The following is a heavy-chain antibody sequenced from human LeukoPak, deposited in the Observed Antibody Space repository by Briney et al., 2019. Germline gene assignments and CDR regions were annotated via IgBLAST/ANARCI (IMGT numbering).Heavy chain of an antibody. V-gene: IGHV4-39*01. CDR1: GGSISSSSYY. J-gene: IGHJ4*02. CDR2: IYYSGST. CDR3: ARVLHKRNYDSSDYYGY. Sequence: RSSETLSLTCTVSGGSISSSSYYWGWIRQPPGKGLEWIGSIYYSGSTYYNPSLKSRVTISVDTSKNQFSLKLSSVTAADTAVYYCARVLHKRNYDSSDYYGYWGQGTLVTVSS. D-gene: IGHD3-22*01.